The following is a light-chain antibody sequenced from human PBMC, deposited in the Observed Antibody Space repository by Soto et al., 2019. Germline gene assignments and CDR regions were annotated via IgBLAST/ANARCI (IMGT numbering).Light chain of an antibody. J-gene: IGKJ4*01. Sequence: EIVLTQSPATLSLSPGERATLSCRASQSVSNYLAWYQQKPGQAPRLLIYDASNRATGIPARFSGSGSGTDFTXXIXXXXPEDFAVYYCQQRTNWPLLTFGGGTKVEIK. CDR3: QQRTNWPLLT. CDR1: QSVSNY. V-gene: IGKV3-11*01. CDR2: DAS.